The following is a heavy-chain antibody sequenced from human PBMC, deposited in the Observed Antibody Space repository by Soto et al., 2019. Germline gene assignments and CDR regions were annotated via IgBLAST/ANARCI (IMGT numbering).Heavy chain of an antibody. CDR2: IIPIFGTA. Sequence: QVQLVQSGAEVKKPGSSVKVSCKASGGTFSSYAISWVRQAPGQGLEWMGGIIPIFGTANYAQKFQGRVTITADESTRTAYMELSSLRSEDTDVYYCARRGYCSGGSCYSSFDYWGQGTLVTVSS. CDR3: ARRGYCSGGSCYSSFDY. CDR1: GGTFSSYA. D-gene: IGHD2-15*01. J-gene: IGHJ4*02. V-gene: IGHV1-69*01.